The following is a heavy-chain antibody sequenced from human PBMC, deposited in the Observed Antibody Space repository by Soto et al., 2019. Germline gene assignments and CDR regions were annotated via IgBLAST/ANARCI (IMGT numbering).Heavy chain of an antibody. D-gene: IGHD1-26*01. Sequence: PGGSLRLSCAASGFTVSSGYLPWVRQAPGKGLEWVAILYTGTDTVYADSVKGRFTISRDSSKNTLYLQMHSLRAEDTAMYFCARSRYTGTYPRSFLAYRGQRSLDIGSS. CDR3: ARSRYTGTYPRSFLAY. CDR1: GFTVSSGY. V-gene: IGHV3-53*01. J-gene: IGHJ4*02. CDR2: LYTGTDT.